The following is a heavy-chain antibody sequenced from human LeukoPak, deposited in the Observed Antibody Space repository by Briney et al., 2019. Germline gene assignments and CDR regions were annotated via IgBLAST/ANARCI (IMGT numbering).Heavy chain of an antibody. V-gene: IGHV3-21*01. CDR2: ISSSSSYI. Sequence: SGGSLRLSCAASGFTFSSYSMNWVRQAPGKGLEWVSSISSSSSYIYYADSVKGRFTISRDNAKNSLYLQMNSLRAEDTAVYYCARVQWWAYSSSWSSFDYWGQGTLVTVS. CDR1: GFTFSSYS. J-gene: IGHJ4*01. D-gene: IGHD6-13*01. CDR3: ARVQWWAYSSSWSSFDY.